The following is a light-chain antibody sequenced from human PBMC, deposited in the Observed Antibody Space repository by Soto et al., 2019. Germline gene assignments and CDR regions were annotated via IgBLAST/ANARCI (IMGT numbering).Light chain of an antibody. CDR3: CSYAGSYTGV. J-gene: IGLJ1*01. Sequence: QSALTQPRSVSGSPGQSVSISCTGTSSDVGRYSYVSWYQQHPGKAPKLIISDVSERPSGVPDRFSGSKSGNTASLTISGLQAEYEADYYYCSYAGSYTGVFGTGTQLTVL. CDR1: SSDVGRYSY. CDR2: DVS. V-gene: IGLV2-11*01.